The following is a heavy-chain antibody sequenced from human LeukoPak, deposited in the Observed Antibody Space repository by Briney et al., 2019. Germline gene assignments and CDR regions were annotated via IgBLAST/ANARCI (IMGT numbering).Heavy chain of an antibody. Sequence: TLSLTCTVSGGSISSGGYSWSWIRQHPGKGREWIVYIYYSGSTYYNPSLKSRVTISVDTSKNQFSLKLSSVTAADTAVYYCARLRSGYNSPYLFDYWGQGALVTVSS. CDR1: GGSISSGGYS. D-gene: IGHD5-24*01. V-gene: IGHV4-31*03. CDR2: IYYSGST. J-gene: IGHJ4*02. CDR3: ARLRSGYNSPYLFDY.